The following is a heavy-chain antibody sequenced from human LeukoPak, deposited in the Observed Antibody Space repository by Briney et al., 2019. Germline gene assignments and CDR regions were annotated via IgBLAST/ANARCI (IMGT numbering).Heavy chain of an antibody. CDR3: ARDRYCSGGSCYTFDY. Sequence: GASVKVSCKTSGYTFTSYGLSWVRQAPGQGLEWMGGIIPIFGTANYAQKFQGRVTITADESTSTAYMELSSLRSEDTAVYYCARDRYCSGGSCYTFDYWGQGTLVTVSS. V-gene: IGHV1-69*13. D-gene: IGHD2-15*01. CDR1: GYTFTSYG. J-gene: IGHJ4*02. CDR2: IIPIFGTA.